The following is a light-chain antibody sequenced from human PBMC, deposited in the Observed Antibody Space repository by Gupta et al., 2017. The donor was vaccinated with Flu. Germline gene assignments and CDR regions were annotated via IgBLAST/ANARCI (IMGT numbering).Light chain of an antibody. V-gene: IGKV1-33*01. CDR1: HDINNY. CDR2: DAS. Sequence: DIKMTQSPSSLPASVGDRVTITCQASHDINNYLNWYQQKPGKAPKLLIYDASNLQTGVPSRFSGSGSGTDFTFTISSLQPEDVATYYCQQYDNLPITFGQGTQLEIK. J-gene: IGKJ5*01. CDR3: QQYDNLPIT.